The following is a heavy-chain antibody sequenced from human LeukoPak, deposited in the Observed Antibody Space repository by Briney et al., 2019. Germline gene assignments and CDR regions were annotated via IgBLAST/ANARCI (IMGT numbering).Heavy chain of an antibody. Sequence: SETLSLTCTVSGGSISSYYWSWIRQPPGKGLEWIGYIYYSGSTNYNPSLKSRVTISVDTSKNQFSLKLSSVTAADTAVYYCARHDYDFWSGSENYYLDYWGQGTLVTVSS. D-gene: IGHD3-3*01. V-gene: IGHV4-59*08. J-gene: IGHJ4*02. CDR1: GGSISSYY. CDR2: IYYSGST. CDR3: ARHDYDFWSGSENYYLDY.